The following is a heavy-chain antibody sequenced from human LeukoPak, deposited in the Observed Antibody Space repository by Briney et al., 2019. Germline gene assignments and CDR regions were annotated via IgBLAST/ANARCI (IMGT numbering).Heavy chain of an antibody. CDR1: EFTFSNYA. Sequence: GGSPRLSCVASEFTFSNYAMTWVRQAPGKGLEWVSTISGSGGTTNYADSVKGRFTISRDSSKSTLYLQMNSLRAEDTAVYFCAKGGPQFFDYWGQGSLVTVSS. J-gene: IGHJ4*02. CDR2: ISGSGGTT. D-gene: IGHD5-24*01. V-gene: IGHV3-23*01. CDR3: AKGGPQFFDY.